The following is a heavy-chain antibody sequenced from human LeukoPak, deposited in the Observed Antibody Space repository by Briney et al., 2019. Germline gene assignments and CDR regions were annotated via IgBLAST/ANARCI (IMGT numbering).Heavy chain of an antibody. D-gene: IGHD1-26*01. J-gene: IGHJ4*02. V-gene: IGHV3-74*01. Sequence: GGSLRLSCAASGNYWMHWVCQAPGKGLVWVSHINSDGSWTSYADSVKGRFTISRDNSKNTLYLQMNSLRAEDTAVYYCARDVVGATYFDWGQGTLVTVSS. CDR3: ARDVVGATYFD. CDR1: GNYW. CDR2: INSDGSWT.